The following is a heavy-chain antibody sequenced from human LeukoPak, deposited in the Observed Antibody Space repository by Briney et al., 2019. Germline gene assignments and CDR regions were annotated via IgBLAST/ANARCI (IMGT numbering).Heavy chain of an antibody. CDR2: IYYSGSS. V-gene: IGHV4-31*03. CDR3: AREGPYCSSASCYVASWFDP. CDR1: GDSISSGGYY. J-gene: IGHJ5*02. Sequence: SETLSLTCTVSGDSISSGGYYWTWIRQHPGKGLEWIGNIYYSGSSYYNPSLKSRVTMSLDMANNQFSLEVTSVTDADTAVYYCAREGPYCSSASCYVASWFDPWGQGTPVTVSS. D-gene: IGHD2-2*01.